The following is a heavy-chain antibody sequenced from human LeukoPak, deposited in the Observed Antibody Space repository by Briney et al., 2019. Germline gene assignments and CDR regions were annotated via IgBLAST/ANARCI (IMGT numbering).Heavy chain of an antibody. Sequence: ASVKVSCKTSGYSFTSYYMHWVRQAPGQGLEWMGIINPSGGSTTYAQEFQGRLTMTSDTSTSTVYMELSSLRSEDTAVYYCARSSAYYNEADIWGQGTMVTVSS. CDR2: INPSGGST. CDR3: ARSSAYYNEADI. J-gene: IGHJ3*02. V-gene: IGHV1-46*01. D-gene: IGHD1-26*01. CDR1: GYSFTSYY.